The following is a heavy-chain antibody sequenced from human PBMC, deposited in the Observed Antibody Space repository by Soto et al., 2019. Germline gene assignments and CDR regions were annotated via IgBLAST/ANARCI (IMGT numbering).Heavy chain of an antibody. D-gene: IGHD2-21*02. CDR2: IYHSGST. V-gene: IGHV4-30-2*01. J-gene: IGHJ4*02. Sequence: QLQLQESGSGLVKPSQTLSLTCAVSGGSITSGGYSWSWIRQPPGKGLEWIANIYHSGSTYYNPSLKSRDTLSLNRSHSKFYLDLSSVTAADRAVYYCDRFVVVTAIWGDYFDSWGQGTLVTVSS. CDR3: DRFVVVTAIWGDYFDS. CDR1: GGSITSGGYS.